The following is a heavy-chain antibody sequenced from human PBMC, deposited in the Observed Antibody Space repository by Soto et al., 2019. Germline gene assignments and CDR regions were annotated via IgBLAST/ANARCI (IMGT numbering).Heavy chain of an antibody. D-gene: IGHD4-17*01. Sequence: SVKVSSKASGGTFSSYAISWLRQAPGQGLEWMGGIIPICGTASYAQKFQGRVTMTRDTSTSTVYMELSSLRSEDTAVYYCARDYGGEGPSGDEEYYYYYGMDVLGQGTTVTGS. CDR3: ARDYGGEGPSGDEEYYYYYGMDV. CDR1: GGTFSSYA. CDR2: IIPICGTA. V-gene: IGHV1-69*05. J-gene: IGHJ6*02.